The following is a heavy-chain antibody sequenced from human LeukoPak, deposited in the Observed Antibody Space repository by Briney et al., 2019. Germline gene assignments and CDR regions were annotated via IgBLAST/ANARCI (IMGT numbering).Heavy chain of an antibody. V-gene: IGHV1-18*01. CDR1: GYTFTSYG. CDR3: ASEGYDFWSGTTSYYYYMDV. CDR2: ISAYNGNT. J-gene: IGHJ6*03. D-gene: IGHD3-3*01. Sequence: ASVKVSCKASGYTFTSYGISWVRRAPGQGLEWMGWISAYNGNTNYAQKLQGRVTMTTDTSTSTAYMELRSLRSDDTAVYYCASEGYDFWSGTTSYYYYMDVWGKGTTVTVSS.